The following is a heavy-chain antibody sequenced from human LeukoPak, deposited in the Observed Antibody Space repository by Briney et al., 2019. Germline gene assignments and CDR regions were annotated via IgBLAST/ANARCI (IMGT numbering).Heavy chain of an antibody. D-gene: IGHD1-7*01. CDR3: ARGGYNWNYVYYYGMDV. CDR1: GGTFSSYA. Sequence: GASVKVSCKASGGTFSSYAISWVRQAPGQGLEWMGGIIPIFGTANYAQKFQGRVTITADESTSTAYMELSSLRSEDTAVYYCARGGYNWNYVYYYGMDVWGRGTTVTVSS. CDR2: IIPIFGTA. V-gene: IGHV1-69*01. J-gene: IGHJ6*02.